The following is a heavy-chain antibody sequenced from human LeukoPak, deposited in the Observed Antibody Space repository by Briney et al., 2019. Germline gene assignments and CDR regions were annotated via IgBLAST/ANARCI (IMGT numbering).Heavy chain of an antibody. J-gene: IGHJ4*02. CDR3: ARPLYCSSTSCYFLGY. CDR1: GFTFSSYS. CDR2: ISSSSYI. Sequence: PGGSLRLSCAASGFTFSSYSMNWVRQAPGKGLEWVSSISSSSYIYYADSVKGRFTISRDNAKNSLYLQMNSLRAEDTAVYYCARPLYCSSTSCYFLGYWGQGTLVTVSS. V-gene: IGHV3-21*01. D-gene: IGHD2-2*01.